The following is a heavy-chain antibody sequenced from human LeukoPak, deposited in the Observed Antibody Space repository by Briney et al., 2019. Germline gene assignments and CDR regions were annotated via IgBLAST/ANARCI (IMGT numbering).Heavy chain of an antibody. D-gene: IGHD5-12*01. V-gene: IGHV4-38-2*02. CDR3: AREARLASAAGLDV. J-gene: IGHJ6*02. CDR2: IYHSGTT. Sequence: SETLSLTCTVSGYSISSGYYWGWIRQPPGKGLEWIGSIYHSGTTYYNPSLTSRVTMSVDTSKNQFSLKLSSVTAADTAVYYCAREARLASAAGLDVWGQGTMVTIS. CDR1: GYSISSGYY.